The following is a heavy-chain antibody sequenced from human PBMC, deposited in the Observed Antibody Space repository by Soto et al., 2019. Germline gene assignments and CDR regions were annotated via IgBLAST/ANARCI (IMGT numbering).Heavy chain of an antibody. V-gene: IGHV3-74*01. J-gene: IGHJ4*02. CDR3: TSDPPMYCSSSSCYASPFDY. CDR2: INSDGSST. CDR1: GFTFSSYA. D-gene: IGHD2-2*01. Sequence: GGSLRLSCAASGFTFSSYAMSWVRQAPGKGLEWVSRINSDGSSTSYADSVKGRFTISRDNAKNTLYLQMNSLRAEDTAVYYCTSDPPMYCSSSSCYASPFDYWGQGTLVTVSS.